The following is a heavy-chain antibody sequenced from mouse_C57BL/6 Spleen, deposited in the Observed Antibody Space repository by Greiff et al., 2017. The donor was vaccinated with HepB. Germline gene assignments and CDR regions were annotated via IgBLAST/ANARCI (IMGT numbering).Heavy chain of an antibody. CDR1: GFSLTSYG. CDR3: ARPSYGNYAMDY. CDR2: IWSDGST. V-gene: IGHV2-6*03. Sequence: QVQLKESGPGLVAPSQSLSITCTVSGFSLTSYGIHWVRQPPGKGLEWLVVIWSDGSTTYNSALKSRLSISKDNSKSQVFLKMNSLQTDDTAMYYCARPSYGNYAMDYWGQGTSVTVSS. D-gene: IGHD1-1*01. J-gene: IGHJ4*01.